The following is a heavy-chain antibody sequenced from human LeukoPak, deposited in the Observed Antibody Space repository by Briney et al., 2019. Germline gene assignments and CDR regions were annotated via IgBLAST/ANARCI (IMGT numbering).Heavy chain of an antibody. CDR1: GGSFSGYH. J-gene: IGHJ4*02. D-gene: IGHD3-10*01. CDR2: INHRGST. CDR3: ARGRNYYGSGSYSNY. Sequence: PSETLSLTCVVYGGSFSGYHWSWIRQSPGKGLEWIGEINHRGSTNYNPSLKSRVTISVDTSKNQFSLKLSSVTAADTAVYYCARGRNYYGSGSYSNYWGQGTLVTVSS. V-gene: IGHV4-34*01.